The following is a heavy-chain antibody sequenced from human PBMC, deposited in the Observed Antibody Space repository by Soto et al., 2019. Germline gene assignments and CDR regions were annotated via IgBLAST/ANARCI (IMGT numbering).Heavy chain of an antibody. CDR3: ARVTVTTPEYYYYGMDV. V-gene: IGHV1-69*13. J-gene: IGHJ6*02. Sequence: ASVKVSCKASGGTFSSYAISWVRQAPGQGLEWMGGIIPIFGTANYAQKFQGRVTITADESTGTAYMELSSLRSEDTAVYYCARVTVTTPEYYYYGMDVWGQGTTVTVSS. D-gene: IGHD4-4*01. CDR2: IIPIFGTA. CDR1: GGTFSSYA.